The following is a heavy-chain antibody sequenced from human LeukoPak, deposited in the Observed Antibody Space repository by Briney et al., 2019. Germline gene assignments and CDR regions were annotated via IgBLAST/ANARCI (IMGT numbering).Heavy chain of an antibody. Sequence: GGSLRLSCVASGFTFSSYNMNWVRQAPGKGLEWFSFISTSSSYIYYADSVKCRFTISRHNAKNSLYLEMNSLRAEDTAVYYCARDSGGYFDRNHFDYWGQGTLVTVSS. J-gene: IGHJ4*02. CDR3: ARDSGGYFDRNHFDY. V-gene: IGHV3-21*06. CDR1: GFTFSSYN. CDR2: ISTSSSYI. D-gene: IGHD3-9*01.